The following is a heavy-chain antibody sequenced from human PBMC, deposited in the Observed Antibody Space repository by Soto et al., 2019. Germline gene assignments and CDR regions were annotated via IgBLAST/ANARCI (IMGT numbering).Heavy chain of an antibody. CDR1: GFTFSSYG. V-gene: IGHV3-33*01. D-gene: IGHD3-22*01. J-gene: IGHJ6*02. CDR3: ARDRYYYDSSGYYSAYYYYGMDV. Sequence: QVQLVESGGGVVQPGRSLRLSCAASGFTFSSYGMHWVRQAPGKGLEWVAVIWYDGSNKYYADSVKGRFTISRDNSKNTLYLQMNSLRAEDTAVYYCARDRYYYDSSGYYSAYYYYGMDVWGQGTTVTVSS. CDR2: IWYDGSNK.